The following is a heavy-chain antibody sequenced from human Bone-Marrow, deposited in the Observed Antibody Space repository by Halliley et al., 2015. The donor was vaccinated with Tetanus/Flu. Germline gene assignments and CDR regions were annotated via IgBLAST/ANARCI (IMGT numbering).Heavy chain of an antibody. CDR1: GFTVTGSY. V-gene: IGHV3-53*01. CDR2: VFGPDFA. J-gene: IGHJ4*02. D-gene: IGHD3-3*01. CDR3: ARAQNVTLFGRLFSYYFDY. Sequence: SLRLSCSVSGFTVTGSYLSWVRQAPGKGLEWVSIVFGPDFAYYGDSVRGRFTISRDNSKNTVSLQMNNLRYEDTAIYYCARAQNVTLFGRLFSYYFDYWGQGALVTVSS.